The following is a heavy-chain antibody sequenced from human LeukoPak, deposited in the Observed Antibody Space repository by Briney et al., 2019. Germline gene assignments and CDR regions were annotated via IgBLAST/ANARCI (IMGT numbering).Heavy chain of an antibody. CDR3: AKDYYDSSGYFRVPHVFDY. J-gene: IGHJ4*02. Sequence: SETLSLTCTVSGDSISSSSYYWGWIRQPPGKGLEWLGSLYYSGSTYYNPSLKSRVTISVDTSKNQFSLKLSSVTAADTAVYYCAKDYYDSSGYFRVPHVFDYWGQGTLVTVSS. D-gene: IGHD3-22*01. CDR1: GDSISSSSYY. CDR2: LYYSGST. V-gene: IGHV4-39*02.